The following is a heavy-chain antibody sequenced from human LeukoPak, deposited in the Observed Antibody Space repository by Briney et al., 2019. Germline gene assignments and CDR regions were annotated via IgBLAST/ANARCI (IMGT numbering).Heavy chain of an antibody. J-gene: IGHJ6*02. CDR1: GGSFSGYY. D-gene: IGHD4-17*01. CDR3: ARDRTTSYYYYGMDV. CDR2: IYYSGSA. V-gene: IGHV4-59*01. Sequence: PSETLSLTCAVYGGSFSGYYWSWIRQPPGKGLEWIGYIYYSGSANYNPSLKSRVTISVDTSKNQFSLKLSSVTAADTAVYYCARDRTTSYYYYGMDVWGQGTTVTVSS.